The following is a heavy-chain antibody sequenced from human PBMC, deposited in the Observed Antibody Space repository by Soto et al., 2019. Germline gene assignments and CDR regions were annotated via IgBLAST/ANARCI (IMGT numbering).Heavy chain of an antibody. J-gene: IGHJ4*02. Sequence: SETLSLTCAVYGGSFSGYYWSWIRQPPGEGLEWIGEINHSGSTNYNPSLKSRVTISVDTSKNQFSLKLSSVTAADTAVYYCAREVKYDYVWGSYRSHPFFDYWGQGTLVTVSS. CDR2: INHSGST. CDR1: GGSFSGYY. D-gene: IGHD3-16*02. CDR3: AREVKYDYVWGSYRSHPFFDY. V-gene: IGHV4-34*01.